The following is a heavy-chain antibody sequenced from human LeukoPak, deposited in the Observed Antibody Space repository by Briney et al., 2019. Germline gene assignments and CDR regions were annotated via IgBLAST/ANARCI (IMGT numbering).Heavy chain of an antibody. J-gene: IGHJ4*02. CDR1: GFTFSSYA. D-gene: IGHD2-2*01. V-gene: IGHV3-64*01. CDR3: ARGYCSSTSCSSREDFDY. Sequence: QPGGSLRLSCAASGFTFSSYAMHWVRQAPGKGLEYVSAISSNGGSTYYANSVKGRFTISRDNSKNTLYLQMGSLRAEDMAVYYCARGYCSSTSCSSREDFDYWGQGTLVTVSS. CDR2: ISSNGGST.